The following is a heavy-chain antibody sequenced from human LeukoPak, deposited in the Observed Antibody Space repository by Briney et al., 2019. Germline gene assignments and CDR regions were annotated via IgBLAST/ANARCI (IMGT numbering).Heavy chain of an antibody. CDR3: AKCRSWYLVDY. J-gene: IGHJ4*02. Sequence: GESLKISCAASGFTFSSYAMSWVRQAPGKGLEWVSAISGSGGSTYYADSVKGRFTISRDNSKNTLYLQMNSLRAEDTAVYYCAKCRSWYLVDYWGQGTLVTVSS. D-gene: IGHD6-13*01. V-gene: IGHV3-23*01. CDR1: GFTFSSYA. CDR2: ISGSGGST.